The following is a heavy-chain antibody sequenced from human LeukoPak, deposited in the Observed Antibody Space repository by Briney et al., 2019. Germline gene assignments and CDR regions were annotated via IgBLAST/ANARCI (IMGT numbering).Heavy chain of an antibody. Sequence: GGSQRLLCTASGFTVSDHYMDWVRQAPGKGLEWVGRTRSKADSYTTVYAASVKGRFTISRDDSKNSLYLQMNSLKTEDTAVYYCARAGPHGGGPDDLGQGTLVTVSS. J-gene: IGHJ4*02. V-gene: IGHV3-72*01. CDR2: TRSKADSYTT. CDR3: ARAGPHGGGPDD. D-gene: IGHD3-16*01. CDR1: GFTVSDHY.